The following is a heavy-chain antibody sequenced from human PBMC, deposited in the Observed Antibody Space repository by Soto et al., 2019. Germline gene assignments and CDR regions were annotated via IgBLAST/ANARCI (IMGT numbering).Heavy chain of an antibody. V-gene: IGHV1-2*04. D-gene: IGHD3-10*01. CDR3: ARWMGSGSYYKGYYYYGMDF. J-gene: IGHJ6*02. CDR2: INPNSGGT. CDR1: GYTFTGYY. Sequence: ASVKVSCKASGYTFTGYYMHWVRQAPGQGLEWMGWINPNSGGTNYAQKFQGWVTMTRDTSISTAYMELSRLRSDDTAVYYCARWMGSGSYYKGYYYYGMDFWGQGTTVTVSS.